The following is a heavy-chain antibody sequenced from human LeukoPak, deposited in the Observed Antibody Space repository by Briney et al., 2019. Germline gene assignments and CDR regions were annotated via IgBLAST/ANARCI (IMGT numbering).Heavy chain of an antibody. CDR3: ARARTGVVGAPYFDY. J-gene: IGHJ4*02. CDR2: IWYDGSNK. CDR1: GFTFSSYG. V-gene: IGHV3-33*01. Sequence: GRSLRLSCAASGFTFSSYGMHWVRQAPGKGLEWVAVIWYDGSNKYYADSVKGRFTISRDNSKNTLYLQMNSLRAEDTAVYYCARARTGVVGAPYFDYWGQGTLVTVSS. D-gene: IGHD1-26*01.